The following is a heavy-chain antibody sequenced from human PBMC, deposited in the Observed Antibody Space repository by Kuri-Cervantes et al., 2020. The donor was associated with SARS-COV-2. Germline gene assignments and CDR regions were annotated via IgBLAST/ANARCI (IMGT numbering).Heavy chain of an antibody. Sequence: GSLRLSCEVYGGSLSYYYWSWVRQPPGMGLEWIGEINHSGSTNYNPSLKSRVTISGDTSKNQFSLKLSSVTAADTAVYYCARAELGLGWFFDLWGRGTLVTVSS. CDR1: GGSLSYYY. V-gene: IGHV4-34*01. CDR2: INHSGST. J-gene: IGHJ2*01. CDR3: ARAELGLGWFFDL. D-gene: IGHD6-13*01.